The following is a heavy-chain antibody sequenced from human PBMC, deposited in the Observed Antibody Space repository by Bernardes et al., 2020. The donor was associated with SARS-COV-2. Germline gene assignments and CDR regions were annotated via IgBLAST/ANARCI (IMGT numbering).Heavy chain of an antibody. CDR2: VRNKANSYTT. Sequence: GGSLRLSCAASGFVFSDHHMDWVRQAPGKGLEWVGRVRNKANSYTTEYAASVKGRFTISRDDSSNSLFLQMNSLTTEDTGVYYCGRSPVGVPPCDYWGQGTLVTVFS. V-gene: IGHV3-72*01. J-gene: IGHJ4*02. D-gene: IGHD1-26*01. CDR1: GFVFSDHH. CDR3: GRSPVGVPPCDY.